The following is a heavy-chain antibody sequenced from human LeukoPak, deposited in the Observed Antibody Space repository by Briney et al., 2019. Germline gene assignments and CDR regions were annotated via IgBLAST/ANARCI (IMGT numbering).Heavy chain of an antibody. J-gene: IGHJ4*02. CDR1: GFTFSSYS. CDR2: ISSSSSTI. CDR3: ARGTYYYDSSGYPWVY. V-gene: IGHV3-48*02. D-gene: IGHD3-22*01. Sequence: GGSLRLSCPASGFTFSSYSMNWVRQAPGKGLEWVSYISSSSSTIYYADSVKGRFTISRDNAKNSLYLQMNSLRDEDTAVYYCARGTYYYDSSGYPWVYWGQGTLVTVSS.